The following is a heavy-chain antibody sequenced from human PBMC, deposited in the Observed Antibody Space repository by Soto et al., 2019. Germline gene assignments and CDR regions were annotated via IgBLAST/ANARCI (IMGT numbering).Heavy chain of an antibody. J-gene: IGHJ4*02. CDR3: AKGLVIVVAPHDY. Sequence: ETLSLTCTVSGGSISSYYWSWVRQAPGKGLEWVSAISGSGGSTYYADSVKGRFTISRDNSKNTLYLQMNSLRAEDTAVYYCAKGLVIVVAPHDYWGQGTLVTVSS. CDR2: ISGSGGST. D-gene: IGHD3-22*01. V-gene: IGHV3-23*01. CDR1: GGSISSYY.